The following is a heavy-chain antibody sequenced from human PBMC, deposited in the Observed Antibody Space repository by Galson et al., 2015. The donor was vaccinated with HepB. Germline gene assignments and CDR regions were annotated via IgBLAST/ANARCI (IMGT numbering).Heavy chain of an antibody. V-gene: IGHV3-48*04. Sequence: SLRLSCAASGFTFSSYSMNWVRQAPGKGLEWVSYVSSSSSTIYYADSVKGRFTISRDNAKNSLYLQMNSLRAEDTAVYYCAREGLGWGGITMVRDYYYYGMDVWGQGTTVTVSS. CDR1: GFTFSSYS. J-gene: IGHJ6*02. CDR2: VSSSSSTI. D-gene: IGHD3-10*01. CDR3: AREGLGWGGITMVRDYYYYGMDV.